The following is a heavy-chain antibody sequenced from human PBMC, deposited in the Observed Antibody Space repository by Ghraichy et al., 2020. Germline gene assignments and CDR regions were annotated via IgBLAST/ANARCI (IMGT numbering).Heavy chain of an antibody. CDR1: GFTFSSYA. D-gene: IGHD3-10*01. CDR2: ISGSGGST. J-gene: IGHJ4*02. Sequence: GESLNISCAASGFTFSSYAMSWVRQAPGKGLEWVSAISGSGGSTYYADSVKGRFTISRDNSKNTLYLQMNSLRAEDTAVYYCAKMTTGGVRGVLFDYWGQGTLVTVSS. V-gene: IGHV3-23*01. CDR3: AKMTTGGVRGVLFDY.